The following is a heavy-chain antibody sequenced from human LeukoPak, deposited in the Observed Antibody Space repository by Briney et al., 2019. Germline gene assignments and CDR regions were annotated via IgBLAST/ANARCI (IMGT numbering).Heavy chain of an antibody. Sequence: PGGSLRLSCAASGFTFSSYAMHWVRQAPGKGLEWVAVISYDGSNKYYADSVKGRFTISRDNSKNTLYLQMNSLRAEDTAVYCWARDPGGGIYSGSSGPDYWGQGPLFTVSS. D-gene: IGHD5-12*01. CDR3: ARDPGGGIYSGSSGPDY. CDR1: GFTFSSYA. V-gene: IGHV3-30-3*01. CDR2: ISYDGSNK. J-gene: IGHJ4*02.